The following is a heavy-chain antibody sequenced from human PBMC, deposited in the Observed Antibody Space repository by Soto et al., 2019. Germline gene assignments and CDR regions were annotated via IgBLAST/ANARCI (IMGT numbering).Heavy chain of an antibody. V-gene: IGHV3-21*01. D-gene: IGHD6-13*01. CDR2: ISSNSAYI. CDR1: GLTFRSFT. Sequence: GGSLRLSCAASGLTFRSFTMNWVRQAPGKGLEWVSTISSNSAYIYYTDALRGRFTISRDNAKNSLHLQMNSLRAEDTAVYYCTRDASRDSSARGWFDPWGPGTLVTVSS. CDR3: TRDASRDSSARGWFDP. J-gene: IGHJ5*02.